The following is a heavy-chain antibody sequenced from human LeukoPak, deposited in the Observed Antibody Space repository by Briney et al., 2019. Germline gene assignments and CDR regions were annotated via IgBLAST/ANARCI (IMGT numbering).Heavy chain of an antibody. V-gene: IGHV1-69*01. J-gene: IGHJ4*02. D-gene: IGHD4-17*01. CDR3: ARVAGSTVTPPTNFDY. CDR2: IIPIFGTA. CDR1: GGTSSSYA. Sequence: ASVKVSCKASGGTSSSYAISWVRQAPGQGLEWMGGIIPIFGTANYAQKFQGRVTITADESTSTAYMELSSLRSEDTAVYYCARVAGSTVTPPTNFDYWGQGTLVTVSS.